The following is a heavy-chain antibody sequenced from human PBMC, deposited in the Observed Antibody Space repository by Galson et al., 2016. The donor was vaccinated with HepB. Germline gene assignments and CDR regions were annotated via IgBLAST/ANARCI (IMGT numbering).Heavy chain of an antibody. CDR2: VSYSGDA. V-gene: IGHV4-31*03. CDR1: GASISSGSHY. CDR3: ARDQRIGDGYDI. J-gene: IGHJ3*02. Sequence: TLSLTCSVSGASISSGSHYWTWIRQHPGKGLEWIGCVSYSGDAYYNPSLKSRLTISLDTSKNQFSLKLTSVTAADTAVYYCARDQRIGDGYDIWGQDTMVTVSS. D-gene: IGHD2/OR15-2a*01.